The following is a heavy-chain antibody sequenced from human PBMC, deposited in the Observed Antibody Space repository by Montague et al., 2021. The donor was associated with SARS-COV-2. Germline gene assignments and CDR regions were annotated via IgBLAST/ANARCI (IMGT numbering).Heavy chain of an antibody. CDR1: GGSIRTSSYY. Sequence: SETLSLTCTVSGGSIRTSSYYWGWIRQPPGKGLDWIGSIYYSGSTYYNPSLKSRVTISVDTSENQFSLKLSSVTAADTAVYYCAMRGGALDAFDIWGQGTTVIVSS. D-gene: IGHD4-17*01. CDR3: AMRGGALDAFDI. CDR2: IYYSGST. V-gene: IGHV4-39*01. J-gene: IGHJ3*02.